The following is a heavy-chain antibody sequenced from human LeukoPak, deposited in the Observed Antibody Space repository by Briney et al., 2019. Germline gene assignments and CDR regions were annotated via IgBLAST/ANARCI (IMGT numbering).Heavy chain of an antibody. D-gene: IGHD3-10*01. Sequence: SETLSLTCTVSGGSISSGGYYWSWIRQPPGKGLEWIGYIYHSGSTYYNPSLKSRVTISVDRSKNQFSPKLSSVTAADTAVYYCARADGSGSYYKAFDYWGQGTLVTVSS. J-gene: IGHJ4*02. CDR2: IYHSGST. CDR1: GGSISSGGYY. CDR3: ARADGSGSYYKAFDY. V-gene: IGHV4-30-2*01.